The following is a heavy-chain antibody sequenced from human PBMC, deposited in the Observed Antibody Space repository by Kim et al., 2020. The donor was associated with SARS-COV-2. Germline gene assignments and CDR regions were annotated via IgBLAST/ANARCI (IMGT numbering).Heavy chain of an antibody. CDR1: GYSFTSYW. CDR3: ARLGGFITMIVVVIYAEYFQH. V-gene: IGHV5-51*01. CDR2: IYPGDSDT. D-gene: IGHD3-22*01. J-gene: IGHJ1*01. Sequence: GESLKISCKGSGYSFTSYWIGWVRQMPGKGLEWMGIIYPGDSDTRYSPSFQGQVTISADKSISTAYLQWSSLKASDTAMYYCARLGGFITMIVVVIYAEYFQHWGQGTLVTVSS.